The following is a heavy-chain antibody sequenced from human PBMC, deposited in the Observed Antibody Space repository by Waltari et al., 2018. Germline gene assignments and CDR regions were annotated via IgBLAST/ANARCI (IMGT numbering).Heavy chain of an antibody. V-gene: IGHV1-69*04. CDR2: VIPVLGIA. D-gene: IGHD2-15*01. Sequence: QVQLVQSGAEVKKPGSSVKVSCKASGGTFSSYAISWVRQAPGQGLEWMGRVIPVLGIANDAKKVQGRVTITADKSMSTAYMELSSLRSEDTAVYYCARVVGGYYYYGMDVWGQGTTVTVSS. J-gene: IGHJ6*02. CDR1: GGTFSSYA. CDR3: ARVVGGYYYYGMDV.